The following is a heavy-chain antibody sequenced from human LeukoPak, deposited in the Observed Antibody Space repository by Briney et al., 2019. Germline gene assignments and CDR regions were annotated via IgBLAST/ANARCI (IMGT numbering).Heavy chain of an antibody. D-gene: IGHD1-7*01. J-gene: IGHJ3*02. CDR2: IDSSSSYI. CDR3: ARPGITGTMGYGAFDI. CDR1: GFTFSSYS. V-gene: IGHV3-21*01. Sequence: PGGSLRLSCAASGFTFSSYSINWVRQAPGKGLEWVSSIDSSSSYIYYADSVKGRFTISRDNAKNSLFLQMNSLRVEDTAVHYCARPGITGTMGYGAFDIWGQGTRVTVSS.